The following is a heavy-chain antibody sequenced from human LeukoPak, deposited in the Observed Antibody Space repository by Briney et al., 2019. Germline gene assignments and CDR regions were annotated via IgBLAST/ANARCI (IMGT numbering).Heavy chain of an antibody. D-gene: IGHD7-27*01. CDR1: GFTFSSYA. V-gene: IGHV3-23*01. Sequence: PGGSLRLSCAASGFTFSSYAMSWVRQAPGKGLEWVSAISGSGGSTYYADSVKGRFTISRDSSKNTLFLQMNSLRTEDTAVYYCAKAQELGNYEFFLFDYWGQGTLVTVS. CDR2: ISGSGGST. CDR3: AKAQELGNYEFFLFDY. J-gene: IGHJ4*02.